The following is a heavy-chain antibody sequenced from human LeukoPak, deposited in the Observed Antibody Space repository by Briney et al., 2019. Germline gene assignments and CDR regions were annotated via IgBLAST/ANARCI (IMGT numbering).Heavy chain of an antibody. CDR3: VRPEAAYDIAPPGAFDI. CDR1: GFTFSSYA. D-gene: IGHD3-9*01. Sequence: GRSLRLSCAASGFTFSSYAMHWVRTAPGKGLDWVAVISYDGSNKYYADSAKGRFTISRDNSKNTLYLQMNSLRAEDTAVYYCVRPEAAYDIAPPGAFDIWGQGTMVTVSS. CDR2: ISYDGSNK. V-gene: IGHV3-30-3*01. J-gene: IGHJ3*02.